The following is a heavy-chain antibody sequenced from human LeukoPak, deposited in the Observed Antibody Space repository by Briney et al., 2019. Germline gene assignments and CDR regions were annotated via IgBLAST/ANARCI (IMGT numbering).Heavy chain of an antibody. CDR2: IYYSGST. V-gene: IGHV4-39*07. D-gene: IGHD3-3*01. Sequence: SETLSLTCTVSGGSISNSHYYWGWICQPPGKGLEWIGNIYYSGSTYYNSSLKSRVIISVDASKNQFSLKLSSVTAADTAMYYCASLPTERSGYVFGESWGQGTLVTVSS. CDR3: ASLPTERSGYVFGES. J-gene: IGHJ4*02. CDR1: GGSISNSHYY.